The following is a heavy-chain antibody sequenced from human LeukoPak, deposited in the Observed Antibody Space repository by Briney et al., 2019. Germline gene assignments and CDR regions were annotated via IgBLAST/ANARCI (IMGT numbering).Heavy chain of an antibody. Sequence: ASVKVSCKASGGTFSSYAISWVRQAPGQGLEWMGGIIPIFGTANYAQKFQGRVTITADKSTSTAYMELSGLRSEDTAVYYCARFSGYSSSWPSGDYWGQGTLVTVSS. CDR3: ARFSGYSSSWPSGDY. D-gene: IGHD6-13*01. J-gene: IGHJ4*02. CDR1: GGTFSSYA. V-gene: IGHV1-69*06. CDR2: IIPIFGTA.